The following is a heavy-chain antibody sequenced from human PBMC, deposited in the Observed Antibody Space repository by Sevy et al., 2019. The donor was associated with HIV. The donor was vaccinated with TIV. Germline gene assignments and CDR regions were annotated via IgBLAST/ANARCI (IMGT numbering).Heavy chain of an antibody. Sequence: GGSLRLSCSASGFTFSSYAMHWVRQAPGKGLEYVSAISSNGGSTYYADSVKGRFTISRDNSKNTLYLQMSSLRAEDTAVYYFVKVLRSYYDSSGYYQAGDLYYYYGMDVWGQGTTVTVSS. D-gene: IGHD3-22*01. CDR3: VKVLRSYYDSSGYYQAGDLYYYYGMDV. CDR2: ISSNGGST. V-gene: IGHV3-64D*06. CDR1: GFTFSSYA. J-gene: IGHJ6*02.